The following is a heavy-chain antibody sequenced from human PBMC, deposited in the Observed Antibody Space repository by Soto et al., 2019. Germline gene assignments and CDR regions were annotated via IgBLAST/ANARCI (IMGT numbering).Heavy chain of an antibody. CDR1: GYTFTSYA. Sequence: VASVKVSCKASGYTFTSYAMHWVRQAPGQRREWMGWINAGNGNTKYSQKFQGRVTITRDTSASTAYMELSSLRSEATAVYYCARDGRSDSSGYYLVAFDIWGQGTMVTVSS. V-gene: IGHV1-3*01. J-gene: IGHJ3*02. CDR3: ARDGRSDSSGYYLVAFDI. CDR2: INAGNGNT. D-gene: IGHD3-22*01.